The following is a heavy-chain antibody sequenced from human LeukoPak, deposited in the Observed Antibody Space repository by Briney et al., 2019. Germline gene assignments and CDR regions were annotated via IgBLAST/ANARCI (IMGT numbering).Heavy chain of an antibody. J-gene: IGHJ3*02. D-gene: IGHD3-10*01. V-gene: IGHV4-59*08. Sequence: SETLSLTCTVSGGSISSYYWSWIRQPPGKGLEWIGYIYYSGSTNYNPSLKSRVTISVDTSKNQFSLKLSSVTAADTAVYYRARLGFGDAFDIWGQGTMVTVSS. CDR2: IYYSGST. CDR1: GGSISSYY. CDR3: ARLGFGDAFDI.